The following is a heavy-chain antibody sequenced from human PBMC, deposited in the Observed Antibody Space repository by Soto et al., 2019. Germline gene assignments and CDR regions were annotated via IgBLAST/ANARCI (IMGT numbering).Heavy chain of an antibody. CDR2: ITPIFGTA. V-gene: IGHV1-69*05. Sequence: QVQLVQSGAEVKKPGSSVKVSCKASGGTFSSYAISWVRQAPGQGLEWMGEITPIFGTANYAQKVQGRVTIXXXXXXXXXXXXXXXXXXXXXXXXXXXXXXXXXXGXYPYWFDPWGQGTLVSVSS. CDR1: GGTFSSYA. CDR3: XXXXXXXXGXYPYWFDP. J-gene: IGHJ5*02.